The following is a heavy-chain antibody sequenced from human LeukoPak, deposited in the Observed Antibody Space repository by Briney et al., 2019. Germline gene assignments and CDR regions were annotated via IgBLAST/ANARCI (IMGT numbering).Heavy chain of an antibody. Sequence: PRGSLRLSCAASGFTFSSFAMHWVRQAPGKGLEWVAVISYDGNNKYYTDSVKGRFTISRDNSKNTLYLQMNSLRLEDTAVYYCARQLHMGIGWYVDYWGQGTLVTVSS. CDR3: ARQLHMGIGWYVDY. D-gene: IGHD6-19*01. CDR2: ISYDGNNK. J-gene: IGHJ4*02. V-gene: IGHV3-30*04. CDR1: GFTFSSFA.